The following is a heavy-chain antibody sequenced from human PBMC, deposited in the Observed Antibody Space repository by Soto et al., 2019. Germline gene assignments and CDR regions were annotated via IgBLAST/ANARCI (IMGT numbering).Heavy chain of an antibody. V-gene: IGHV3-23*01. Sequence: VGSLRLSCAASGFTFSSYAMSWVRQAPGKGLEWVSAISGSGGSTYYADSVKGRFTISRDNSKNTLYLQMNSLRAEDTAVYYCAKDGYSSSWYVVGYFDYWGQGTLVTVSS. CDR3: AKDGYSSSWYVVGYFDY. D-gene: IGHD6-13*01. CDR2: ISGSGGST. J-gene: IGHJ4*02. CDR1: GFTFSSYA.